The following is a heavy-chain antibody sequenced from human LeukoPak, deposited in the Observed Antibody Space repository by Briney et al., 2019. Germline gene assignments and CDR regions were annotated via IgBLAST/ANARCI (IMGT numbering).Heavy chain of an antibody. V-gene: IGHV4-34*01. D-gene: IGHD3-3*01. CDR1: GGSFSGYY. Sequence: SETLSLTCAVYGGSFSGYYWSWIRKPPGTGLEWIGDINHSGSTNYNPSLKSRVTISVDTSKNQFSLKLSSVTAADTAVYYCARVGRFLEWLLSSSYYYYMDVWGKGTTVTVSS. CDR2: INHSGST. J-gene: IGHJ6*03. CDR3: ARVGRFLEWLLSSSYYYYMDV.